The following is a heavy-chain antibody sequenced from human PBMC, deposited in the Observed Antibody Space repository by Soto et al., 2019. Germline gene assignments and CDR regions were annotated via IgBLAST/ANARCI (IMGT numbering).Heavy chain of an antibody. CDR3: ARPKIAFHNWFDP. D-gene: IGHD3-3*02. Sequence: PSETLSLTCTVSGGSISSSSYYWGWIRQPPGKGLEWIGSIYYSGSTYYNPSLKSRVTISVDTSKNQFSLKLSSVTAADTAVYYCARPKIAFHNWFDPWGQGTLVTVS. CDR1: GGSISSSSYY. J-gene: IGHJ5*02. CDR2: IYYSGST. V-gene: IGHV4-39*01.